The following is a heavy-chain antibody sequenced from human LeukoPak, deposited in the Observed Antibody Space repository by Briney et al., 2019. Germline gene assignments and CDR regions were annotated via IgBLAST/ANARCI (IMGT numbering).Heavy chain of an antibody. CDR1: GGPISTHY. J-gene: IGHJ6*03. CDR3: ARGATFRGPYYMDV. CDR2: NYYSGST. D-gene: IGHD3-10*01. V-gene: IGHV4-59*11. Sequence: AETLSLTCIVSGGPISTHYGRWSRQPPGEGLEGMGYNYYSGSTNYSPSLKSRVSISVDTSKNQLSLKLNSATAADTAVYYCARGATFRGPYYMDVWGQGTTVTVSS.